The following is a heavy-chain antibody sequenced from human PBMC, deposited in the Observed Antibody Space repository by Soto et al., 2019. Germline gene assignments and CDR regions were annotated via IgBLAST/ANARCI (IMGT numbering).Heavy chain of an antibody. J-gene: IGHJ4*02. V-gene: IGHV3-23*01. Sequence: PGGSLRLSCAASGFTFSSYAMSWVRQAPGKGLGWVSAISGSGGSTYYADSVKGRFTISRDNSKNTLYLQMNSLRAEDTAVYYCAKGPLEYSSSPDYWGQGTLVTVSS. CDR2: ISGSGGST. D-gene: IGHD6-6*01. CDR1: GFTFSSYA. CDR3: AKGPLEYSSSPDY.